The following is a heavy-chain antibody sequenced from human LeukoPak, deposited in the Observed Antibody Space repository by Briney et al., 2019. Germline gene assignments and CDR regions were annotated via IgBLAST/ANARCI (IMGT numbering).Heavy chain of an antibody. Sequence: SETLSLTCTVSGGSINSSSYYWGWIRQPPGKGLEWIGSIYDSGSTYYNPSLKSRVTISVDTSKNQFSLKLSSVTAADTAVYYCARFTLGYYYYYMDVWGKGTTVTVSS. D-gene: IGHD7-27*01. J-gene: IGHJ6*03. V-gene: IGHV4-39*01. CDR3: ARFTLGYYYYYMDV. CDR2: IYDSGST. CDR1: GGSINSSSYY.